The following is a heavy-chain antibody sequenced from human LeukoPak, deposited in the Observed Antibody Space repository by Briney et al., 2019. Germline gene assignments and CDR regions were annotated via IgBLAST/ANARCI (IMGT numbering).Heavy chain of an antibody. CDR2: INSDGSST. Sequence: PGGSLRLSCAASGFTFSSYGMHWVRQAPGKWLVWVSRINSDGSSTSYADSVKGRFTISRDNAKNTLYLQMNSLRAEDTAVYYCARDGRGGGGKLELQLGFDYWGQGTLVTVSS. J-gene: IGHJ4*02. CDR3: ARDGRGGGGKLELQLGFDY. D-gene: IGHD1-7*01. V-gene: IGHV3-74*01. CDR1: GFTFSSYG.